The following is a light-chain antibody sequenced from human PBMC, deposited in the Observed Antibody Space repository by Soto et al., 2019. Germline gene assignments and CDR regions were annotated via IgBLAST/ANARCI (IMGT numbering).Light chain of an antibody. J-gene: IGKJ1*01. CDR1: QSVSNNY. CDR3: QQYGSSGT. CDR2: GAS. V-gene: IGKV3-20*01. Sequence: ILFAQAPSTQSLSPGARATLSCKASQSVSNNYLAWYQQKPGQDPRLLIYGASNRATGIPDRFSGSGSGTDFTLTISRLEPEDFAVYYCQQYGSSGTFGQGTKVDIK.